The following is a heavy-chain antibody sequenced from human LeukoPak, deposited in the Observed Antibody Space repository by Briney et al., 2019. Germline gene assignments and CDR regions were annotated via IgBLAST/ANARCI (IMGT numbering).Heavy chain of an antibody. CDR2: IYYSGST. Sequence: SQTLSLTCTVSGGSISSGGYYWSWIRQHPGTGLEWIGYIYYSGSTYYNPSLKSRVTISVDTSKNQFSLKLSSVTAADTAVYYCARGDSSGYYFLFDYWGQGTLVTVSS. V-gene: IGHV4-31*03. J-gene: IGHJ4*02. D-gene: IGHD3-22*01. CDR3: ARGDSSGYYFLFDY. CDR1: GGSISSGGYY.